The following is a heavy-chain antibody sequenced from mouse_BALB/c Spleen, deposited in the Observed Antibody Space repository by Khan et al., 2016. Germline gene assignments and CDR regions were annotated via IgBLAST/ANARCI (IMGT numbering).Heavy chain of an antibody. J-gene: IGHJ3*01. CDR3: ARSIWEWFAY. Sequence: VQLKESGAELVKPGASVKLSCTASGFNIKDTYMHWVKQRPEQGLEWIGRIDPANGNTKYDPKFQGKATITADTSSNTAYLQLSSLTSEDTAVYYCARSIWEWFAYWGQGTLVTVSA. V-gene: IGHV14-3*02. CDR2: IDPANGNT. D-gene: IGHD4-1*01. CDR1: GFNIKDTY.